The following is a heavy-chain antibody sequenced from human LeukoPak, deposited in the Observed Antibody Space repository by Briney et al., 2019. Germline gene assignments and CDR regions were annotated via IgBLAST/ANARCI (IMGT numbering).Heavy chain of an antibody. Sequence: NPSETLSLTCTVSGGSINTNSYSWGWIRQAPGKGLEWIGSIYYSGTTYYNPSLRSRVTISVDTSKNQFSLKLSSVTAADTAVYYCAWGTVYDFWDQGTLVTVSS. CDR2: IYYSGTT. V-gene: IGHV4-39*01. CDR1: GGSINTNSYS. J-gene: IGHJ4*02. CDR3: AWGTVYDF. D-gene: IGHD3-16*01.